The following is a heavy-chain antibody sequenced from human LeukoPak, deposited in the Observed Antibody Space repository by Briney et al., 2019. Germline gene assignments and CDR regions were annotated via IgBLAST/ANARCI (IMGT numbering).Heavy chain of an antibody. CDR3: AKGDCSSTSCYWVAFDI. Sequence: GGSLRLSCAASEFTFSSYAMSWVRQAPGKGLEWVSTISNSGGSTYYADSVKGRFTISRDNSKNTLYLQMNSLRAEDTAVYYCAKGDCSSTSCYWVAFDIWGQGTMVTVSS. CDR1: EFTFSSYA. J-gene: IGHJ3*02. D-gene: IGHD2-2*01. CDR2: ISNSGGST. V-gene: IGHV3-23*01.